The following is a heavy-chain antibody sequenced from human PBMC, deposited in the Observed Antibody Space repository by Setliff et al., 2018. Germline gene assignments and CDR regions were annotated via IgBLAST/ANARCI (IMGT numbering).Heavy chain of an antibody. D-gene: IGHD3-16*02. V-gene: IGHV3-33*08. Sequence: PGGSLRLSCAASGFTFSDYYMNWIRQAPGKGLEWVALIWNDGSTKFYGDSVKGRFTISRDNSKNTLYLQMNSRRAEDTAVYYCARGKNFDDYVWGSYRYWSPNYYFDYWGQGTLVTGS. CDR1: GFTFSDYY. CDR3: ARGKNFDDYVWGSYRYWSPNYYFDY. CDR2: IWNDGSTK. J-gene: IGHJ4*02.